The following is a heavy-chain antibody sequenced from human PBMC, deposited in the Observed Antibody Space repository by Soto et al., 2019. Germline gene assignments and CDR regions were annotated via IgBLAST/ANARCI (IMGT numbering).Heavy chain of an antibody. Sequence: GSLRLSCAASGFTFSSYAMSWVRQAPGKGLEWVSAISGSGGSTYYADSVKGRFTISRDNSKNTLYLQMNSLRAEDTAVYYCAKDLGDPYYDFWSGYYMRSIVGYYYYGMDVWGQGTTVTVSS. J-gene: IGHJ6*02. D-gene: IGHD3-3*01. CDR1: GFTFSSYA. CDR2: ISGSGGST. CDR3: AKDLGDPYYDFWSGYYMRSIVGYYYYGMDV. V-gene: IGHV3-23*01.